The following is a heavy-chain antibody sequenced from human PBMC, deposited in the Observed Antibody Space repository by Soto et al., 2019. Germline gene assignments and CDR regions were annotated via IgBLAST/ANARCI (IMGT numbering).Heavy chain of an antibody. CDR3: ARGGGYDFRSSQAPPIDV. V-gene: IGHV4-59*01. J-gene: IGHJ6*02. CDR2: LYYTGST. Sequence: LSLTCNVSGGSISDFYWSWIRQSPGKRLEWIGYLYYTGSTNYNPALKSRVTISLDTSKNQFSLKVRSVTAADTAVYYCARGGGYDFRSSQAPPIDVWGQGTTVTVSS. D-gene: IGHD3-3*01. CDR1: GGSISDFY.